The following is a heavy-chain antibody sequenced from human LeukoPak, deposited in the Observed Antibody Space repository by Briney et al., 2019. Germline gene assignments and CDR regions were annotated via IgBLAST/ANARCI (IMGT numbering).Heavy chain of an antibody. V-gene: IGHV1-8*01. Sequence: ASVKVSCKASGYTFTSFDINWVRQAAGQGLEWMGWMRPGSGNTGYAESFQGRITLTRGTSTNTAFMELSSLTSEDTAVYYCARGYYYYYYMDVWGKGTTVTVSS. CDR2: MRPGSGNT. CDR3: ARGYYYYYYMDV. CDR1: GYTFTSFD. J-gene: IGHJ6*03.